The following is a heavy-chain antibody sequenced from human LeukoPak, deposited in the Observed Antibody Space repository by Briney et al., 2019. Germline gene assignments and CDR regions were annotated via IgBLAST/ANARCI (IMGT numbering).Heavy chain of an antibody. CDR3: ARVLPGTTRTRSGNFDS. D-gene: IGHD1-1*01. CDR1: GGSVSSGNW. Sequence: SETLSLTCAVSGGSVSSGNWWSWVRQSPGKGLEWIGSIYYSGSTYYNPSLKSRVAISVDTSRNQFSLKLISVTAADTAVYYCARVLPGTTRTRSGNFDSWGQGTLVTVSS. V-gene: IGHV4-39*01. CDR2: IYYSGST. J-gene: IGHJ4*02.